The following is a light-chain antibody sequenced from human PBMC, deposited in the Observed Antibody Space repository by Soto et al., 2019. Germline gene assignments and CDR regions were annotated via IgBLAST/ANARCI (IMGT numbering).Light chain of an antibody. J-gene: IGLJ1*01. Sequence: QSVRKQPPSVSGAPGQRVTISCTGSSSNIGAGYDVHWYQQLPGTAPKLLIYGNSNRPSGVPDRFSGSKSGTSASLAITGLQAEDEADYYCQSYDSSLSGFYVFGTGTKVTV. V-gene: IGLV1-40*01. CDR1: SSNIGAGYD. CDR2: GNS. CDR3: QSYDSSLSGFYV.